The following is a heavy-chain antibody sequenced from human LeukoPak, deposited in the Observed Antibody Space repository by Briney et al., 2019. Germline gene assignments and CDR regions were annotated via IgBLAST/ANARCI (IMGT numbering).Heavy chain of an antibody. Sequence: GGSLRLSCAASGFTFSNYWMHWVRQAPGKGLVWVSRINSDRSSTRDADSVKGRFTISRDNAKNTLYLQMNSLRAEDTAVYYCARASSYSSGYDYWGQGTLVTVSS. V-gene: IGHV3-74*01. CDR3: ARASSYSSGYDY. CDR2: INSDRSST. J-gene: IGHJ4*02. CDR1: GFTFSNYW. D-gene: IGHD6-19*01.